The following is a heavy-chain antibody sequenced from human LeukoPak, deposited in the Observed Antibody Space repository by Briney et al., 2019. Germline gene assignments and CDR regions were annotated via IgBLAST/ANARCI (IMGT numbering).Heavy chain of an antibody. D-gene: IGHD2-2*01. J-gene: IGHJ4*02. Sequence: GGSLRLSYAASGFTFDDYAMYWVRQSPGKGLEWVSGISWEGGSIDYTASVKGRFTISRDNAKNSLYLQMNSLRTEDTALYYCVKVRCGSSSCPSRLIDYWGQGTLVTVSS. CDR2: ISWEGGSI. V-gene: IGHV3-9*01. CDR1: GFTFDDYA. CDR3: VKVRCGSSSCPSRLIDY.